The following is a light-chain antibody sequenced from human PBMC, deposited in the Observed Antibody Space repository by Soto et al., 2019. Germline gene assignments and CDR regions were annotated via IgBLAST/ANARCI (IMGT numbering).Light chain of an antibody. CDR2: DVS. Sequence: QSVLTQPASVSGSPGQSITISCTGTSSDVGGYNYVSWYQQHPGKAPELMIYDVSNRPSGVSNRFSGSKSGNTASLTISGVQAEDEADYYCSSYTSSSTLLYVFGTGTKVTVL. V-gene: IGLV2-14*01. CDR1: SSDVGGYNY. J-gene: IGLJ1*01. CDR3: SSYTSSSTLLYV.